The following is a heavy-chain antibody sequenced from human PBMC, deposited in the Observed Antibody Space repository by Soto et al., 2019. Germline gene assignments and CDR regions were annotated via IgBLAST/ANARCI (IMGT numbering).Heavy chain of an antibody. V-gene: IGHV3-30-3*01. CDR1: GFTFSSYA. Sequence: GGSLRLFCAASGFTFSSYAMHWVRQAPGKGLEWVAVISYDGSNKYYADSVKGRFTISRDNSKNTLYLQMNSLRAEDTAVYYCARHYGSGSHYYYYGMDVWGQGTTVTVSS. D-gene: IGHD3-10*01. CDR2: ISYDGSNK. CDR3: ARHYGSGSHYYYYGMDV. J-gene: IGHJ6*02.